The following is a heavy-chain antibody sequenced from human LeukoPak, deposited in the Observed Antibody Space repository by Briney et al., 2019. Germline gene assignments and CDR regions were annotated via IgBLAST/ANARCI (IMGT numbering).Heavy chain of an antibody. CDR2: ISGSGGST. V-gene: IGHV3-23*01. CDR3: AKFAYLGGSRQSYFDN. CDR1: GFTFSSYA. D-gene: IGHD3-10*01. J-gene: IGHJ4*02. Sequence: GGSLRLSCAASGFTFSSYAMSWVRQTPGKGLEWVSAISGSGGSTYYADSVKGRFTISRDNSKNTLFLQMNSLRAEDTAIYYCAKFAYLGGSRQSYFDNWGQGTLVTISS.